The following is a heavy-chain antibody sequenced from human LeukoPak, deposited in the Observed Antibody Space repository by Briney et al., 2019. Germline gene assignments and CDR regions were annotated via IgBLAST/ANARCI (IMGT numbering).Heavy chain of an antibody. Sequence: SVKVSCKASGYTFTSYGISWVRQAPGQGLEWMGGIIPIFGTANYAQKFQGRVTITADESTSTAYMELSSLRSEDTAVYYCARDRLGYCSSTSCPFDYWGQGTLVTVSS. J-gene: IGHJ4*02. CDR1: GYTFTSYG. V-gene: IGHV1-69*13. CDR3: ARDRLGYCSSTSCPFDY. CDR2: IIPIFGTA. D-gene: IGHD2-2*01.